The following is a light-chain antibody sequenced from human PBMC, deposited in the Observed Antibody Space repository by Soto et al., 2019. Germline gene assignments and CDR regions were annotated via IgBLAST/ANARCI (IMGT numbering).Light chain of an antibody. J-gene: IGKJ1*01. V-gene: IGKV1-6*01. CDR3: LLDFRYFWA. CDR1: EAIRSA. CDR2: AAS. Sequence: AIQLTQSPSSLSASVGDRVTITCRASEAIRSALGWYQQKPGMVPKLLIYAASILQSGVPSRFSGSGSGTDFTLTISSLQPEDFATYYCLLDFRYFWAFGQGTKV.